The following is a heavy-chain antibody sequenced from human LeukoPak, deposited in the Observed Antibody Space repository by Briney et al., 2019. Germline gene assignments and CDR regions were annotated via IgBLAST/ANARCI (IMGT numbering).Heavy chain of an antibody. D-gene: IGHD2-2*01. CDR1: GFTFSSNY. CDR2: IYGGGTT. V-gene: IGHV3-53*01. J-gene: IGHJ4*02. Sequence: PGGSLRLSCAASGFTFSSNYMSWVRQAPGKGLEWVSVIYGGGTTSYADSVKGRFTISRANSKNTVYLQMNSLRADDTAVYYCGRDGGSRPSDYWGQGTLVTVSS. CDR3: GRDGGSRPSDY.